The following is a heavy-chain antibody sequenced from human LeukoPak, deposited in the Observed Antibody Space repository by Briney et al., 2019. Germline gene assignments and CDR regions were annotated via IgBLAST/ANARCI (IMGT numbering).Heavy chain of an antibody. V-gene: IGHV3-30-3*01. D-gene: IGHD3-9*01. CDR3: ARGEYDLLTGVYDTYGIDV. Sequence: GGSLRLSCVASGFIFSSYALHWVRQAPGKGLEWVAVISYDGNYKYYADSVKGRFTISRDNSKNTLFLQMNSLRPEDTAVYHCARGEYDLLTGVYDTYGIDVWGQGTTVTVSS. J-gene: IGHJ6*02. CDR2: ISYDGNYK. CDR1: GFIFSSYA.